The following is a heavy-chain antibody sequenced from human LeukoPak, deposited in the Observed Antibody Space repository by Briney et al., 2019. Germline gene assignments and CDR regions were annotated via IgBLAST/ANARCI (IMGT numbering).Heavy chain of an antibody. V-gene: IGHV3-48*03. J-gene: IGHJ6*04. Sequence: GGSLRLSCAASGFAFSSYEMNWVRQAPGKGLEWVSYISSSGSTIYYADSVKGRFTISRDNAKNSLYLQMNSLRAEDTAVYYCAELGITMIGGVWGKGTTVTVSS. CDR1: GFAFSSYE. CDR3: AELGITMIGGV. D-gene: IGHD3-10*02. CDR2: ISSSGSTI.